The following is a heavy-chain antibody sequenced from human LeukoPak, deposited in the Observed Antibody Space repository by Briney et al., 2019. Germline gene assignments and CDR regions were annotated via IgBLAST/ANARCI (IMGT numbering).Heavy chain of an antibody. J-gene: IGHJ4*02. CDR3: ARSSSIIMVRGVYFDY. CDR2: ISSSSSYI. Sequence: GGSLRLSCAASGFTFSSYSMNWVRQAPGKGLEWVSSISSSSSYIYYADSVKGRFTISRDNAKNSLYLQMNSLRAEDTAVYYCARSSSIIMVRGVYFDYWGQGTLVTVSS. CDR1: GFTFSSYS. V-gene: IGHV3-21*01. D-gene: IGHD3-10*01.